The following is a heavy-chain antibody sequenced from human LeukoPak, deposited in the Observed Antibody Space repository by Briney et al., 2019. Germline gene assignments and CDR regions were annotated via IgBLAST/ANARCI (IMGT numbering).Heavy chain of an antibody. Sequence: SETLSLTCTVSGDSINNDNYYWAWIRQPPGKGLEWIGSIYYSGTTYYNPSLNSRVSISGDTANNHFSLKVSSATAADTAVYYCARQKRLLPNWFDPWGQGTLVTVSS. CDR1: GDSINNDNYY. CDR2: IYYSGTT. V-gene: IGHV4-39*01. CDR3: ARQKRLLPNWFDP. D-gene: IGHD2-21*02. J-gene: IGHJ5*02.